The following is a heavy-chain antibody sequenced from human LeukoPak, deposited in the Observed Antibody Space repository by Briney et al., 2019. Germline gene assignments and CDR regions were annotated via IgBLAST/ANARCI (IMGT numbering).Heavy chain of an antibody. J-gene: IGHJ4*02. CDR3: AREGHYYFDY. Sequence: GSLRLSCAASGFTFSSFEVHWVRQAPGKGLEWVSYISGSDNTIYYADSVKGRFTISRDNAQNSLYLQMNSLRAEDTALYYCAREGHYYFDYWGQGTLVTVSS. CDR1: GFTFSSFE. CDR2: ISGSDNTI. V-gene: IGHV3-48*03.